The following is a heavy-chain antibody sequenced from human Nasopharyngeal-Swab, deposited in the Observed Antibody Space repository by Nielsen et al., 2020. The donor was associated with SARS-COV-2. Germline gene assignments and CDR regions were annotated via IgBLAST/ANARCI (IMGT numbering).Heavy chain of an antibody. CDR2: IYSGGSST. Sequence: GESLKISCAASGFTFSSYAMSWVRQAPGKGLEWVSVIYSGGSSTYYADSVKGRFTISRDNSKNTLYLQMNSLRAEDTAVYYCTTMVRGVEFDYWGQGTLITVSS. CDR3: TTMVRGVEFDY. V-gene: IGHV3-23*03. CDR1: GFTFSSYA. D-gene: IGHD3-10*01. J-gene: IGHJ4*02.